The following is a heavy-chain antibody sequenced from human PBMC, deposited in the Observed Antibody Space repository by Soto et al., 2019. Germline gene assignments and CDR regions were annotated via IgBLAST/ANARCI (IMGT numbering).Heavy chain of an antibody. CDR1: GGSISSYY. J-gene: IGHJ4*02. V-gene: IGHV4-59*01. D-gene: IGHD1-26*01. Sequence: PSETLSLTCTVSGGSISSYYWSWIRQPPGKGLEWIGYIYYSGSTNYNPSLKSRVTISVDTSKNQFSLKLSSVTAADTAVYYCARFQRWSGSYDYLFDYWGQGTLVTVS. CDR2: IYYSGST. CDR3: ARFQRWSGSYDYLFDY.